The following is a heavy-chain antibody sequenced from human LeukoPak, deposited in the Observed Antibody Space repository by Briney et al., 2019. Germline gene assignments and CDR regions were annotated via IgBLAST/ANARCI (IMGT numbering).Heavy chain of an antibody. CDR2: ISAYNGNT. V-gene: IGHV1-18*01. Sequence: GASVKVSCKASGYTFTSYGISWVRQAPGQGLEWMGWISAYNGNTNYAQKLQGRVTMTTDTSTSTAYMELRSLRSDDTAVYYCARFPFLEWLLWAGEFDYWGQGTLVTVSS. CDR3: ARFPFLEWLLWAGEFDY. CDR1: GYTFTSYG. J-gene: IGHJ4*02. D-gene: IGHD3-3*01.